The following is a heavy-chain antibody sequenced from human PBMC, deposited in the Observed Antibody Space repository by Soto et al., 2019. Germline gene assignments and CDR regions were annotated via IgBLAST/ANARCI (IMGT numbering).Heavy chain of an antibody. CDR2: IYYSGST. J-gene: IGHJ5*02. D-gene: IGHD6-13*01. CDR3: ARDRIAAAGSNWFDP. CDR1: GGSISSYY. Sequence: SETLSLTCTVSGGSISSYYWSWIRQPPGKGLEWIGYIYYSGSTNYNPSLKSRVTISVDTSKNQFSLKLSSVTAADTAVYYCARDRIAAAGSNWFDPWGQGTLVTVSS. V-gene: IGHV4-59*01.